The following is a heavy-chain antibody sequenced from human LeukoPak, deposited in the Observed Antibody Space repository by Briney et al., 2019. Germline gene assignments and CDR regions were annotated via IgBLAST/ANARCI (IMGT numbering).Heavy chain of an antibody. Sequence: TGGSLRLSCAASRFTFSSYAMSWVRQAPGKGLEWVSAISGSGGSTYYADSVKGRFTISRDNSQNTLYLQMNSLRAEDTAVYYCAKCSGGSCYDAFDIWGQGTMVTVSS. CDR1: RFTFSSYA. CDR3: AKCSGGSCYDAFDI. CDR2: ISGSGGST. D-gene: IGHD2-15*01. V-gene: IGHV3-23*01. J-gene: IGHJ3*02.